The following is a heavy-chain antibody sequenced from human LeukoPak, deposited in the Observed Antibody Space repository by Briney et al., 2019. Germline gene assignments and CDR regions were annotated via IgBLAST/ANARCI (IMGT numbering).Heavy chain of an antibody. CDR2: IRYDGSNK. Sequence: GGSLRLSCAASGFTFSSYGMHWVRQAPGKGLEWVAFIRYDGSNKYYADSVKGRFTISRDNSKNTLYLQMNSLRAEDTAVYYCAKYYDILTGYYMTLDYWGQGTLVTVSS. J-gene: IGHJ4*02. CDR3: AKYYDILTGYYMTLDY. V-gene: IGHV3-30*02. D-gene: IGHD3-9*01. CDR1: GFTFSSYG.